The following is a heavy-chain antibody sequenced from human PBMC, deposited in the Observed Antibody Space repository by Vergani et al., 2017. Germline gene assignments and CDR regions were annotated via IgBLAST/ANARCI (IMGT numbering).Heavy chain of an antibody. Sequence: QVQLQQWGAGLLKPSETLSLTCAVYGGSFSGYYWSWIRQPPGKGLEWIGEINHSGSTNYNPSLKSRVTISVDTSKNQFSLKLSSVTAADTAVYYCARGRGVILRYFDWLSYGMCVWGQGTTVTVSS. CDR3: ARGRGVILRYFDWLSYGMCV. CDR1: GGSFSGYY. D-gene: IGHD3-9*01. V-gene: IGHV4-34*01. CDR2: INHSGST. J-gene: IGHJ6*02.